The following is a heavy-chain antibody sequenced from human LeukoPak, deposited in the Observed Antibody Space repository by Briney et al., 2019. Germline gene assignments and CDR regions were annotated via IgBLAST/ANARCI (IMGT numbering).Heavy chain of an antibody. Sequence: RPGGSLRLSCAASGFTFSDYYMSWIRRAPGKGLEWVSYISSSGSTIYYADSVTGRFTISRDNAKNSLYLQMNSLRAEDTAVSYCARDRIFGGGAFDIWGQGTMVTVSS. CDR1: GFTFSDYY. J-gene: IGHJ3*02. CDR3: ARDRIFGGGAFDI. CDR2: ISSSGSTI. D-gene: IGHD2-21*01. V-gene: IGHV3-11*04.